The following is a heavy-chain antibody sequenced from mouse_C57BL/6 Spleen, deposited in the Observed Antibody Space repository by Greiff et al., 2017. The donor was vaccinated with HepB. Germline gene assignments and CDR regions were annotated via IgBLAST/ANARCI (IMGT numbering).Heavy chain of an antibody. CDR3: ASGITIDY. V-gene: IGHV1-69*01. D-gene: IGHD1-1*01. CDR2: IDPSDSYT. CDR1: GYTFTSYW. Sequence: QVHVKQPGAELVMPGASVKLSCKASGYTFTSYWMHWVKQRPGQGLEWIGEIDPSDSYTNYNQKFKGKSTLTVDKSSSTAYMQLSSLTSEDSAVYYCASGITIDYWGQGTTLTVSS. J-gene: IGHJ2*01.